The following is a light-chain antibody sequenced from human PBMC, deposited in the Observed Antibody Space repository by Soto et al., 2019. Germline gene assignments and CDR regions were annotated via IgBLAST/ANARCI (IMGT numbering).Light chain of an antibody. CDR3: QQYGSSPIT. CDR1: QSITSSY. J-gene: IGKJ5*01. V-gene: IGKV3-20*01. Sequence: VFTQSPGTLSLSPGESTTLSCRDSQSITSSYLAWYQQKPGQAPRLLLYGSSRRATCIPDRFSGSGSGTDFTLTISRLEPEDLAVYYCQQYGSSPITFGQGTRREIK. CDR2: GSS.